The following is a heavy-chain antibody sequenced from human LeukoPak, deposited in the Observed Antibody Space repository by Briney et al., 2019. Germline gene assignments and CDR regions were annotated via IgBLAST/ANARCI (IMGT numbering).Heavy chain of an antibody. CDR1: GGSISGYY. J-gene: IGHJ4*02. D-gene: IGHD3-10*01. Sequence: SETLSLTCMVSGGSISGYYWSWSRQPPGKGLGWIGYIYYSGSTNYNPSLKSRVTISVDTSKNQFSLKLSSVTAADTAVYYCARLDGMVRGVSHWGQGTLVTVSS. CDR3: ARLDGMVRGVSH. V-gene: IGHV4-59*08. CDR2: IYYSGST.